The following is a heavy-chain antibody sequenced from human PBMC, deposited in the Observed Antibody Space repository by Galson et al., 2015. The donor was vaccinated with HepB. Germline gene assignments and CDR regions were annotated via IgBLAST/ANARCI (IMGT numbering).Heavy chain of an antibody. J-gene: IGHJ5*02. CDR3: QVVTLS. Sequence: SLRLSCAASGFSISSYWMHWVRQAPGKGLVWVSRINSDGSITNYADSAKGRFTISRDNAKNTLFLQMNSLRAEDTAVYYCQVVTLSWGQGTLVTVSS. D-gene: IGHD3-22*01. V-gene: IGHV3-74*01. CDR2: INSDGSIT. CDR1: GFSISSYW.